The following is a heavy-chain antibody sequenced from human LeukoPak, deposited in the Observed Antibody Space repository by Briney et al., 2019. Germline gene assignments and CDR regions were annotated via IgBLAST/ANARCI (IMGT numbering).Heavy chain of an antibody. CDR2: ISGSGGST. V-gene: IGHV3-23*01. CDR1: GFTFSSYA. D-gene: IGHD6-13*01. CDR3: AKGPYSSSWLSFDY. Sequence: AGGSLRLSCAASGFTFSSYAMSWVRQAPGKGLEWVSAISGSGGSTYYADSVKGRFTISRDNSKNTLYLQMNSLRAEDTAVYYCAKGPYSSSWLSFDYWGQGTLVTVSS. J-gene: IGHJ4*02.